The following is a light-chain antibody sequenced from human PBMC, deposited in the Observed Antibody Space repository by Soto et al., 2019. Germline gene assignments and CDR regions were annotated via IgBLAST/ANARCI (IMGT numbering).Light chain of an antibody. CDR3: GTWDSSLSVWV. CDR1: SSNIGNNY. V-gene: IGLV1-51*02. J-gene: IGLJ3*02. Sequence: QSVLTQPPSVSAAPGQKVTISCSGSSSNIGNNYVSWYQQLPGTAPKLLIYENNKRPSGIPDRFSGSKSGTSATLGITGLQTGDEADYYCGTWDSSLSVWVFGGETKLTVL. CDR2: ENN.